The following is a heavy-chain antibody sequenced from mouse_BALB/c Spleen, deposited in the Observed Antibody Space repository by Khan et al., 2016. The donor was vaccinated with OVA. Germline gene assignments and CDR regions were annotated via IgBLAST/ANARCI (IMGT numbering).Heavy chain of an antibody. CDR1: GYTFINYW. CDR2: INPSTGYT. V-gene: IGHV1-7*01. J-gene: IGHJ2*01. Sequence: VKLMESGAELAKPGASVKMSCKASGYTFINYWILWVKQRPGQGLEWIGYINPSTGYTEYNQNFKAKATLTADKSSRTAYMQLSSLTSEDSAVYYCARRGRRWDFDYWGQGTTLTVSS. D-gene: IGHD1-1*01. CDR3: ARRGRRWDFDY.